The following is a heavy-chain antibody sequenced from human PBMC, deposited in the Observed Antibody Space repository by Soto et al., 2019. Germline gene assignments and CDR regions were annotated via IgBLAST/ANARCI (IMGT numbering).Heavy chain of an antibody. J-gene: IGHJ6*02. V-gene: IGHV1-3*01. Sequence: QVQLVQSGAEVKKPGASVKVSCKASGYTFTSYAMHWVRQAPGQRLEWMGWINAGNGNTKYSQKFQGRVTITRDTSASTAYMELRSLRSEDTAVYYCASPCSSTSCFLYYGMDVWGQGTTVTVS. CDR1: GYTFTSYA. D-gene: IGHD2-2*01. CDR3: ASPCSSTSCFLYYGMDV. CDR2: INAGNGNT.